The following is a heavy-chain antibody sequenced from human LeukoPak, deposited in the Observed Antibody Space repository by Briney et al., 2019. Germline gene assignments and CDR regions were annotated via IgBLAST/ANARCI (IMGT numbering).Heavy chain of an antibody. D-gene: IGHD2-2*01. Sequence: SETLSLTCAVSGYSISSGYYWGWIRQPPGKGLEWIGSIYHSGSTYYNPSLKSRDTISVDTSKNQFSLKLSSVTAADTAVYYCARVVVVVPAAINGFDYWGQGTLVTVSS. CDR3: ARVVVVVPAAINGFDY. J-gene: IGHJ4*02. V-gene: IGHV4-38-2*01. CDR1: GYSISSGYY. CDR2: IYHSGST.